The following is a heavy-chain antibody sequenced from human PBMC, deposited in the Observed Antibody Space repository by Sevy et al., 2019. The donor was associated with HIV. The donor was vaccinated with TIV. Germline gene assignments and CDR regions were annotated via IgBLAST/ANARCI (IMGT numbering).Heavy chain of an antibody. D-gene: IGHD6-19*01. V-gene: IGHV3-30-3*01. CDR2: ISYDGVNK. J-gene: IGHJ4*02. Sequence: GGSLRLSCRGSGFTFSDSAVHWVRQGPGKGLEWVAVISYDGVNKYYADSVKGRFTISRDNSKSMAYLQMNSLRAEDAALYYCARGPYNSGLRFDYWGRGTLVTVSS. CDR3: ARGPYNSGLRFDY. CDR1: GFTFSDSA.